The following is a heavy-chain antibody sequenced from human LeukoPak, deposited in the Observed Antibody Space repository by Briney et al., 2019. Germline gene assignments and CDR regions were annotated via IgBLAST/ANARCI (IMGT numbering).Heavy chain of an antibody. CDR1: GGSFSGYY. D-gene: IGHD5-24*01. CDR3: ARRSRDGYNPRFEY. Sequence: ETLSLTCAVYGGSFSGYYCSWIRQSPGKGLEWIGEINHSGSTNYNPSLKSRVTISVDTSKNQFSLKLSSVTAADTAVYYCARRSRDGYNPRFEYWGQGTLVTVSS. CDR2: INHSGST. J-gene: IGHJ4*02. V-gene: IGHV4-34*01.